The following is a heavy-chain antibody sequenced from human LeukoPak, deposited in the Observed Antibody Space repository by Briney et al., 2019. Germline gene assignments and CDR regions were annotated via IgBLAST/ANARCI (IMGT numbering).Heavy chain of an antibody. CDR2: IKPNSGDT. CDR1: GYTFTGYY. Sequence: ASVKVSCKASGYTFTGYYLHWVRQAPGQGLEWMGWIKPNSGDTNYAQKFQGRVTMTRDTSISTVYMELSRLRSDDTAVYFCASRRTIFYYYMDVWGKGTTVTVSS. D-gene: IGHD3-3*02. J-gene: IGHJ6*03. V-gene: IGHV1-2*02. CDR3: ASRRTIFYYYMDV.